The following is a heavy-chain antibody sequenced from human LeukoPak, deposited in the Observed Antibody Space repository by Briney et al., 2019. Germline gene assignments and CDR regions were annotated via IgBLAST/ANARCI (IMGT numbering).Heavy chain of an antibody. CDR3: ARVPCSSTSCYVSSSWFDP. CDR2: IYYSGST. D-gene: IGHD2-2*01. Sequence: SSETLSLTCTVSGGSISSGGYYWSWIRQHPGKGLEWIGYIYYSGSTYYNPSLKSRVTISVDTSKNQFSLKLSSVTAADTAVYYCARVPCSSTSCYVSSSWFDPWGQGTLVSVSS. CDR1: GGSISSGGYY. V-gene: IGHV4-31*03. J-gene: IGHJ5*02.